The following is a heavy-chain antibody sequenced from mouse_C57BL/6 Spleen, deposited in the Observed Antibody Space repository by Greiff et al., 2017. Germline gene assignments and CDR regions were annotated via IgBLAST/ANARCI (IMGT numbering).Heavy chain of an antibody. Sequence: QVPLKQSGAELVKPGASVKLSCKASGYTFTEYTIHWVKQRSGQGLEWIGWFYPGSGSIKYNEKFKDKATLTADKSSSTVYMELSRLTSEDSAVXFCARHEGDWDGFDYWGQGTTLTVSS. J-gene: IGHJ2*01. D-gene: IGHD4-1*01. CDR1: GYTFTEYT. CDR2: FYPGSGSI. V-gene: IGHV1-62-2*01. CDR3: ARHEGDWDGFDY.